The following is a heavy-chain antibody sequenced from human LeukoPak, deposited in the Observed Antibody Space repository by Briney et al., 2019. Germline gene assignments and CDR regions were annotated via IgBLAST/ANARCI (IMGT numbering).Heavy chain of an antibody. CDR3: ASPSSGSLHFDY. CDR2: ISGSGGST. V-gene: IGHV3-23*01. Sequence: GGSLRLSCAASGFTFSSYAMSWVRQAPGKGLEWVSAISGSGGSTYYADSVKGRFTISRDNSKNTLYLQMNSLRAGDTAVYYCASPSSGSLHFDYWGQGTLVTVSS. J-gene: IGHJ4*02. CDR1: GFTFSSYA. D-gene: IGHD3-10*01.